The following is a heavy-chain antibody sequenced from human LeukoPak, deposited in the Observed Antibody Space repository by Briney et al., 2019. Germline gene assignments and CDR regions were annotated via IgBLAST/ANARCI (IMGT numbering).Heavy chain of an antibody. V-gene: IGHV1-46*01. CDR2: INPSGGST. CDR3: ARDRRIAAAGTSPLY. D-gene: IGHD6-13*01. J-gene: IGHJ4*02. CDR1: GYTFTSYY. Sequence: ASVKVSCKASGYTFTSYYMHWVRQAPGQGLEWMGIINPSGGSTSYAQKFQGRVTMTRDTSTSTVYMELSSLRSEDTAVYYCARDRRIAAAGTSPLYWGQGTLVTVSS.